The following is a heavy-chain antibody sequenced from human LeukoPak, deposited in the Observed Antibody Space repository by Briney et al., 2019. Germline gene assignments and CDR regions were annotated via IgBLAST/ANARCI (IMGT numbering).Heavy chain of an antibody. CDR1: GFTLSTYG. CDR2: ISYEGTIK. D-gene: IGHD6-19*01. Sequence: GGSLRLSCAASGFTLSTYGMHWVRQAPGKGLEWVTFISYEGTIKRYADSVKGRFTISRDNSKNTLYLQMNSLRAEDTAVYYCAKSPGYSSGWFDYWGQGTLVTVSS. CDR3: AKSPGYSSGWFDY. J-gene: IGHJ4*02. V-gene: IGHV3-30*18.